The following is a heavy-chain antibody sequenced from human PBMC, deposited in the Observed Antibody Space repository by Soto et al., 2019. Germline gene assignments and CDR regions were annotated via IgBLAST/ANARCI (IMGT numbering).Heavy chain of an antibody. CDR3: ARGGATTFDN. V-gene: IGHV3-11*01. CDR1: GFSFSDFY. CDR2: ISKDATII. Sequence: GGSLRLSCAASGFSFSDFYMSWIRQAPGKGLEWVSKISKDATIISYADSVKGRFTISRDNAQKSLYLQMSSLRVEDTAVYYCARGGATTFDNWGQGTLVTVSS. J-gene: IGHJ4*02.